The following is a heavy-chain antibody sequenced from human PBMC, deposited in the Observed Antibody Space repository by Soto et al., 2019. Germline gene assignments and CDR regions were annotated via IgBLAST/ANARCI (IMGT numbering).Heavy chain of an antibody. CDR3: ARSGVAALDS. V-gene: IGHV3-21*06. D-gene: IGHD2-8*01. Sequence: EVQLVESGGGLVKPGGSLRLSCAASGFTFRDYSLNWVRQATVKGLEWVSSITSKSTYIYYADSVKGRFTISRDNAKSSLYLQMDSLRADDTAVYFCARSGVAALDSWGQGTLVTVSS. J-gene: IGHJ5*01. CDR2: ITSKSTYI. CDR1: GFTFRDYS.